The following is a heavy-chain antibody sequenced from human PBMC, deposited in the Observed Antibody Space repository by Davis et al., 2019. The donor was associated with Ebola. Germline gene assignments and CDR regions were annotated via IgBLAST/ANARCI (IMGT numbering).Heavy chain of an antibody. CDR3: ARSEYYNGQDV. J-gene: IGHJ6*02. CDR1: GFNFSEYW. CDR2: IHPERLTI. Sequence: PGGSLRLSCAASGFNFSEYWMHWVREVPGHVLLWVSDIHPERLTIRYAESVRGRFTVSRDNVRRMLFLQMNSVGPDDTAVYYCARSEYYNGQDVWGQGTRVTVSS. D-gene: IGHD6-6*01. V-gene: IGHV3-74*01.